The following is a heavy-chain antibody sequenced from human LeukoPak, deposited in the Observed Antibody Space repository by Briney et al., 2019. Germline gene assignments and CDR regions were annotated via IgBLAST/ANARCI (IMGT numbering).Heavy chain of an antibody. CDR2: TYYRSKWYN. J-gene: IGHJ5*02. D-gene: IGHD6-19*01. CDR3: ARVPHSIDSSGWYENWFDP. V-gene: IGHV6-1*01. CDR1: GDSVSSNSAA. Sequence: SQTLSLTCAISGDSVSSNSAAWNWIRQSPARGLEWLGRTYYRSKWYNDYAVSVKSQITINPDTSKNQFSLQLNSVTPEDTAVYYCARVPHSIDSSGWYENWFDPWGQGTLVTVSS.